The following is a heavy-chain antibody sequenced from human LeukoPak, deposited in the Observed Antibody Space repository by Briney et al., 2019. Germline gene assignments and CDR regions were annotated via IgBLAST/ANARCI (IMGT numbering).Heavy chain of an antibody. D-gene: IGHD6-13*01. CDR2: IYSGGST. V-gene: IGHV3-53*01. CDR3: ARGGGSSWYYY. J-gene: IGHJ4*02. Sequence: GGSLRLSCAASGFTVSSNYMNWVRQAPGKGLEWVSVIYSGGSTYYPDSVKGRFTISRDNSRNTLYLQMNSLRAEDTAVYYCARGGGSSWYYYWGQGTLVTVSS. CDR1: GFTVSSNY.